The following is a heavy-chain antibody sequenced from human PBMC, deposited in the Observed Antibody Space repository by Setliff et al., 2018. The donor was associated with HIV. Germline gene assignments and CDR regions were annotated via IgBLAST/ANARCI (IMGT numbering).Heavy chain of an antibody. V-gene: IGHV3-30*02. CDR1: GFTFRNYG. CDR3: AKLSHSHDSNGFTVDY. D-gene: IGHD3-22*01. CDR2: IRYDGSNI. Sequence: GGSLRLSCAASGFTFRNYGIHWVRQAPGKGLEWVAFIRYDGSNIYYADSVRGRFAISRDNFKNTVYLQVHSLRIEDTAVYYCAKLSHSHDSNGFTVDYWGRGTLVTVSS. J-gene: IGHJ4*02.